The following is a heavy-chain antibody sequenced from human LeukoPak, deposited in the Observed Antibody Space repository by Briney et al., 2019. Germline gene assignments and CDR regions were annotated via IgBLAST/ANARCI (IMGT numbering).Heavy chain of an antibody. V-gene: IGHV4-39*07. D-gene: IGHD6-19*01. CDR3: ARVQGVGWYYFDY. J-gene: IGHJ4*02. Sequence: PSETLSLTCTVSGGSISSSSYYWGWIRQPPGKGLEWIGSIYYSGSTYYNPSLKSRVTISVDTSKNQFSLKLSSVTAADTAVYYCARVQGVGWYYFDYWGQGTLVTVSS. CDR2: IYYSGST. CDR1: GGSISSSSYY.